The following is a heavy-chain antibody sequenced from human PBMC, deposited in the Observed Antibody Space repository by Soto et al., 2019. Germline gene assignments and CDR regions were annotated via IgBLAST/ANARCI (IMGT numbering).Heavy chain of an antibody. D-gene: IGHD3-10*02. CDR2: ISGSGGST. V-gene: IGHV3-23*01. J-gene: IGHJ3*01. Sequence: GGYLRLSCAASGFTFSSYAMSWVRQAPGKGLEWVSAISGSGGSTYYADSVKGRFTISRDNSKNTLYLQMNSLRAEDTAVYYCAKDLKGLFGELLPPSDAFDFWGQGSMVT. CDR1: GFTFSSYA. CDR3: AKDLKGLFGELLPPSDAFDF.